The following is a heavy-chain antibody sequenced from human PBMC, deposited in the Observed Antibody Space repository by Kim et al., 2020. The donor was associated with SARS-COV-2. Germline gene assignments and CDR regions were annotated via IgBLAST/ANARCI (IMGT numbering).Heavy chain of an antibody. V-gene: IGHV1-3*01. CDR1: GYTFTEYA. CDR3: AFGLLALIRGLYDGFDI. Sequence: ASVKVSCKASGYTFTEYAMHWVRQAPGQSLEWMGWINAGNGNTQYSQKFQGRVTFTRNIYASTTYMELSSLGSEDTAVYYCAFGLLALIRGLYDGFDIWGQGTMVTVTS. CDR2: INAGNGNT. J-gene: IGHJ3*02. D-gene: IGHD3-10*01.